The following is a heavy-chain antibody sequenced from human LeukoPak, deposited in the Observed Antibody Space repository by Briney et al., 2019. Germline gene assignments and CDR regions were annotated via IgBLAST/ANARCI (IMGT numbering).Heavy chain of an antibody. J-gene: IGHJ3*02. Sequence: GESLKISCKGFGYNFTNYWIGWVRQMPGKGLEWMGIIYPGDSDTRYSPSFQGQVTISADKSISTAYLQWSSLKAPDTAMYYCARAHLGQWLIHAFDIWGQGTMVTVSS. CDR1: GYNFTNYW. D-gene: IGHD6-19*01. CDR3: ARAHLGQWLIHAFDI. V-gene: IGHV5-51*01. CDR2: IYPGDSDT.